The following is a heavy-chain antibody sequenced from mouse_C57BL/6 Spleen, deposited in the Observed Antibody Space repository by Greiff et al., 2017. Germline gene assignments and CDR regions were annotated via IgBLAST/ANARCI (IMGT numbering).Heavy chain of an antibody. CDR2: ISGGGGST. J-gene: IGHJ2*01. CDR1: GFTFSSYT. Sequence: EVKLEESGGGLVKPGGSLKLSCAASGFTFSSYTMSWVRQTPEKRLEWVATISGGGGSTYYPDSVKGRFTISIDNAKNTLYLQMSSLRSEDTALYYCASLYHYDYLRFDYWGQGTTLTVSS. CDR3: ASLYHYDYLRFDY. D-gene: IGHD2-4*01. V-gene: IGHV5-9*01.